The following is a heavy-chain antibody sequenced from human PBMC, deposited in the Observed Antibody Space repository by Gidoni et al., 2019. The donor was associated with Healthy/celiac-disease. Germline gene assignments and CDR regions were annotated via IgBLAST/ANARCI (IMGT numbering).Heavy chain of an antibody. CDR1: GGSISSYY. CDR3: ARGRYGSSSGYWYFDL. Sequence: QVQLQESGPGLVKPSETLSLTCTVSGGSISSYYWTWIRQPPGKGLEWIGYIYYSGSTNYNPSLKSRVTISVDTSKNQFSLKLSSVTAADTAVYYCARGRYGSSSGYWYFDLWGRGTLVTVSS. J-gene: IGHJ2*01. D-gene: IGHD6-6*01. CDR2: IYYSGST. V-gene: IGHV4-59*08.